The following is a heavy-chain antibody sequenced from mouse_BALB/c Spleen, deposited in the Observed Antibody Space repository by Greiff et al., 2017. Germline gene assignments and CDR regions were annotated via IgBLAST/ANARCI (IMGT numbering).Heavy chain of an antibody. Sequence: VQLQQSGTVLARPGASVKMSCKASGYTFTSYWMHWVKQTPVHGLEWIGAIHPGSGGTAYNQKFKGKATLTADKSSSTAYMELSSLTSEDSAVYYCTGYDVDYAMDYWGQGTSVTVSS. CDR3: TGYDVDYAMDY. V-gene: IGHV1-15*01. CDR2: IHPGSGGT. D-gene: IGHD2-2*01. CDR1: GYTFTSYW. J-gene: IGHJ4*01.